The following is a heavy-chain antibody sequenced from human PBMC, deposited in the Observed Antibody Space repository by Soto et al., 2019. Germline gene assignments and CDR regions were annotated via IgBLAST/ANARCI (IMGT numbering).Heavy chain of an antibody. CDR3: ATESSGSSPLLFDF. V-gene: IGHV4-30-4*01. CDR1: GGYVSNGDYY. Sequence: QVQLQESGPGLVKPSQTLSVTCTVSGGYVSNGDYYWSWIRQPPGRGLEWIGYIYYSGSTYYNPSLDLPVTMSFDSSENQLSLKLSSVTDADTAMYYCATESSGSSPLLFDFWGQGTLFTFSS. D-gene: IGHD3-22*01. CDR2: IYYSGST. J-gene: IGHJ4*02.